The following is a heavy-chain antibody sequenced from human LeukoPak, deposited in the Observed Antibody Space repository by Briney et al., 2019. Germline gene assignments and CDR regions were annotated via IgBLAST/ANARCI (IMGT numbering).Heavy chain of an antibody. CDR1: GFTFSSYA. V-gene: IGHV3-7*01. D-gene: IGHD3-10*01. J-gene: IGHJ4*02. CDR2: IKQDGSEK. Sequence: GSLRLSCAASGFTFSSYAMHWVRQAPGKGLEWVANIKQDGSEKYYVDSVKGRFTISRDNAKNSLYLQMNSLRAEDTAVYYCARDRITMPRDWGQGTLVTVSS. CDR3: ARDRITMPRD.